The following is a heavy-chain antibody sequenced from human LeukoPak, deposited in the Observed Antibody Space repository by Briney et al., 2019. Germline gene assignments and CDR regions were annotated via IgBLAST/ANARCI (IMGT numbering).Heavy chain of an antibody. J-gene: IGHJ4*02. D-gene: IGHD2-2*02. Sequence: SQTLSLTCTVSGGSISSGGYYWSWIRQHPGKGLEWIGYIYYSGSTYYNPSLKSRVTISVDTSKNQFSLKLSSVTAADTAVYYCARTHGGYCSSTSCYTRYGDYGYFDYWGQGTLVTVSS. CDR1: GGSISSGGYY. CDR2: IYYSGST. V-gene: IGHV4-31*03. CDR3: ARTHGGYCSSTSCYTRYGDYGYFDY.